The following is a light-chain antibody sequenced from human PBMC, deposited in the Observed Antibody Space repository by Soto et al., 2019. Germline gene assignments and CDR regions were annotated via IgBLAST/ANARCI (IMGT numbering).Light chain of an antibody. CDR2: AAS. CDR1: QGISSY. V-gene: IGKV1-9*01. CDR3: HQRSNWPLT. Sequence: IQLTQSPSSLSASVGDRVTITCRASQGISSYLAWYQQKPRKAPKLLIYAASTLQSGVPSRFSGSRSATDFALTISSLQPEDFAVYYCHQRSNWPLTFGGGTKLEIK. J-gene: IGKJ4*01.